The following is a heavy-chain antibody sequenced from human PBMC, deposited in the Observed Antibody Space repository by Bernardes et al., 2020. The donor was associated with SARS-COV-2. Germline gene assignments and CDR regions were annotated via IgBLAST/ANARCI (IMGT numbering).Heavy chain of an antibody. J-gene: IGHJ6*03. CDR2: INHSGST. CDR1: GGSFSGYY. CDR3: ARGTDIVVVPAAKLPSTFYYRDV. V-gene: IGHV4-34*01. D-gene: IGHD2-2*01. Sequence: SETLSPTCAVYGGSFSGYYWSWIRQPPGQGLEWIGEINHSGSTNYNPSLKSRVTISVDTSKNQFSLKLSSVTAADTAVYYCARGTDIVVVPAAKLPSTFYYRDVWGKGTTVTVSS.